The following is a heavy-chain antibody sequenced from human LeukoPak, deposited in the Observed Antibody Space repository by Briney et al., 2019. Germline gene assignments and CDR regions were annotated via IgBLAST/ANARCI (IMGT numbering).Heavy chain of an antibody. D-gene: IGHD5-18*01. V-gene: IGHV5-51*01. CDR2: IYPRDSDT. CDR3: ARLPSVDTAMVARVGFDY. CDR1: GYSFTSYW. Sequence: KGGESLKISCKGSGYSFTSYWISWVRQMPGKGLEWMGIIYPRDSDTRYSPSFQGQVTISADKSISTAYLQWSSLKASDTAMYYCARLPSVDTAMVARVGFDYWGQGTLVTVSS. J-gene: IGHJ4*02.